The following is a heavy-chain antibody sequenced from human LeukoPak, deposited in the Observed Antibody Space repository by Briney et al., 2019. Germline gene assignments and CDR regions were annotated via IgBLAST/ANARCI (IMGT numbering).Heavy chain of an antibody. CDR3: ARVKYSGGTGVCDY. Sequence: RGSGPTLVNPTQTLTLTRTFSGFSLTTTGMCVTWIRQPPGKALEWLARVDWADDKYYSTSLKTRLTISKGTSRNQVLLAMTNMDPVDTATYYCARVKYSGGTGVCDYWGQGILVTVSS. V-gene: IGHV2-70*11. CDR2: VDWADDK. D-gene: IGHD6-19*01. J-gene: IGHJ4*02. CDR1: GFSLTTTGMC.